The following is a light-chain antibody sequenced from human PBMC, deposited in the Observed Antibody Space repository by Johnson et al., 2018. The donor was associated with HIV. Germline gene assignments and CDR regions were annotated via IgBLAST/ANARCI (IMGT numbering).Light chain of an antibody. Sequence: QSVLTQPPSVSAAPGQKVTISCSGSSFNIGNNYVSWYQQLPGTAPKLLIYENNKRASGIPDRFSGSKSGTSATLGITGLQTGDEADYYCGTWDSSLSVYVFGTGTKVTFL. CDR2: ENN. J-gene: IGLJ1*01. CDR1: SFNIGNNY. V-gene: IGLV1-51*02. CDR3: GTWDSSLSVYV.